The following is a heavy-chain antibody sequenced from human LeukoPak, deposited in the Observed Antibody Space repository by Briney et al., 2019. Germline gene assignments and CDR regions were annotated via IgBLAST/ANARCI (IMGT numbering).Heavy chain of an antibody. CDR1: GYTFTSYG. D-gene: IGHD2-21*02. V-gene: IGHV1-18*01. CDR3: ARGGGDDWNFDY. CDR2: ISAYNGNT. J-gene: IGHJ4*02. Sequence: ASVTVSFTASGYTFTSYGISWVRQAPGQGLEWMGWISAYNGNTNYAQKLQGRVTMTTDTSTSTAYMELRRLRSDDTAVYYCARGGGDDWNFDYWGQGTLVTVSS.